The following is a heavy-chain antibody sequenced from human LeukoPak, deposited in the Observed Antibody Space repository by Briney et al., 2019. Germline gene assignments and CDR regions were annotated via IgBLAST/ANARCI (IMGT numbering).Heavy chain of an antibody. CDR1: GFTFSSYG. CDR3: AKDYYYYGSGTPLNP. J-gene: IGHJ5*02. Sequence: GGSLRLSCAASGFTFSSYGMHWVRQAPGKGLEWVAFIRYDGSNKYYADSVKGRFTISRDNSKNTLYLQMNSLRAEDTAVYYCAKDYYYYGSGTPLNPWGQGTLVTVSS. V-gene: IGHV3-30*02. CDR2: IRYDGSNK. D-gene: IGHD3-10*01.